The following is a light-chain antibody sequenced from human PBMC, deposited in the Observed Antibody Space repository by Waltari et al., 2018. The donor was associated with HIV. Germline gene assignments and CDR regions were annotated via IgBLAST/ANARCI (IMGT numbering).Light chain of an antibody. V-gene: IGLV1-47*01. CDR1: SSNIGSNY. CDR2: RNN. Sequence: QSVLTQPPSASGNPGQRITISCSGSSSNIGSNYVYWYQQLPGTAPHLLIYRNNQRPSGVPDRFSGSKSGTSASLAISGLRSEDEADYYCATWDDTLSGHVVFGGGTKLNVL. CDR3: ATWDDTLSGHVV. J-gene: IGLJ2*01.